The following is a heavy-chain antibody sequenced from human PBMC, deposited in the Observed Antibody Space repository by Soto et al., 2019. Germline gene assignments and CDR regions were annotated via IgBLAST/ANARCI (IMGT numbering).Heavy chain of an antibody. D-gene: IGHD6-19*01. CDR2: ITYDGSNR. J-gene: IGHJ4*02. CDR1: GITFSNYG. Sequence: QVQLVESGGGVVQPGTSLRLSCAASGITFSNYGMHWVRQAPGKGLEWVAGITYDGSNRYYADSVKGRFNISRDSSKNTVNLQMNSLSTEDTAVYYCTSGRNIAVDAWPFFNYWGKGTLVTVSS. V-gene: IGHV3-30*03. CDR3: TSGRNIAVDAWPFFNY.